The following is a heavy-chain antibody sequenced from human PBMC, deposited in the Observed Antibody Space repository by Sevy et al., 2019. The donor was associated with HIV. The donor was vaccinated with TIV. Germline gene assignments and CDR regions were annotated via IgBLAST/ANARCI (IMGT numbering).Heavy chain of an antibody. CDR2: INPNSGGT. CDR3: ARITTIFTAGGDFQH. Sequence: ASVKVSCKASGYTFSYYAVHWVRQAPGQRLEWMGWINPNSGGTNYARKFQGRVTMTTDTSISTAYMELSRLRSDDTAVYYCARITTIFTAGGDFQHWGQGTLVTVSS. D-gene: IGHD3-9*01. V-gene: IGHV1-2*02. CDR1: GYTFSYYA. J-gene: IGHJ1*01.